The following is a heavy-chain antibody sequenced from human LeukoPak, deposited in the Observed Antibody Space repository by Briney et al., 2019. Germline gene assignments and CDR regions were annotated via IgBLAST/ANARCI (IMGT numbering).Heavy chain of an antibody. J-gene: IGHJ5*02. V-gene: IGHV3-11*06. D-gene: IGHD3-10*01. CDR1: GFTFSDFY. Sequence: GGSLRLSCAASGFTFSDFYMSWIRQAPGTGLEWVSYISTSSSYTNYADSVKGRFTISRDNAKNSLYLQMNSLRAEDTALYYCARSRGAMVRGVIITPINWFDPWGQGTLVTVSS. CDR2: ISTSSSYT. CDR3: ARSRGAMVRGVIITPINWFDP.